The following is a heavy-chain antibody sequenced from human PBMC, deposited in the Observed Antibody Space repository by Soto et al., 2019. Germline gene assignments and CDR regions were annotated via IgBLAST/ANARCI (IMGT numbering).Heavy chain of an antibody. J-gene: IGHJ4*02. D-gene: IGHD3-9*01. CDR2: IIPIFGTA. V-gene: IGHV1-69*13. CDR3: YFEWFPMAYFDY. CDR1: GGTCSRYA. Sequence: VKVYCKTYGGTCSRYAISWVRHTPGQGLEWMGGIIPIFGTANYAQKFQGRVTITADESTSTAYMDPVDTATYYCAHSLRYFEWFPMAYFDYCGQGTLVTVSS.